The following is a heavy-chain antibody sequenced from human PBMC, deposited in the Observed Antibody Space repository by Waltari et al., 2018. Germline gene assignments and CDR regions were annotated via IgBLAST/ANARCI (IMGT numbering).Heavy chain of an antibody. V-gene: IGHV5-51*01. D-gene: IGHD3-10*01. J-gene: IGHJ3*01. CDR2: FIQWACDP. CDR3: GRGGGGISGPNV. CDR1: GFSFNDYW. Sequence: DVQVVQSGAELRKPGESLKISCKASGFSFNDYWVAWVRQRPGAGLEWGVVFIQWACDPSPTPPAQREPTNPADKPKNLAYGEGGGRKASDPARFYGGRGGGGISGPNVWGQGTMVTVSS.